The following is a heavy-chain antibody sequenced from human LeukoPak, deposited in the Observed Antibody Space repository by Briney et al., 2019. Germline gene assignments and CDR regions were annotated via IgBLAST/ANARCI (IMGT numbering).Heavy chain of an antibody. D-gene: IGHD3-22*01. CDR1: GGTFSSYA. V-gene: IGHV1-69*13. J-gene: IGHJ3*02. CDR3: ARDRVIVVVNNGRETFDI. CDR2: IIPIFGTA. Sequence: SVKVSCKASGGTFSSYAISWVRQAPGQGLEWMGGIIPIFGTANYAQKFQGRVTITADESTSTAYMELRSLRSDDTAVYYCARDRVIVVVNNGRETFDIWGQGTMVTVSS.